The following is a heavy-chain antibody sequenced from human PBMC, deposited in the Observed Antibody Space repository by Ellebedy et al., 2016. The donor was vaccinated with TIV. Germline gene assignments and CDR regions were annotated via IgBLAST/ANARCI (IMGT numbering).Heavy chain of an antibody. CDR3: TRGLRPGKYYYYYGMDV. CDR1: GFTFGDYA. CDR2: IRSKAYGGTT. V-gene: IGHV3-49*03. J-gene: IGHJ6*02. Sequence: GESLKISXTASGFTFGDYAMSWFRQAPGKGLEWVGFIRSKAYGGTTEYAASVKGRFTISRDDSKSIAYLQMNSLKTEDTAVYYCTRGLRPGKYYYYYGMDVWGQGTTVTVSS.